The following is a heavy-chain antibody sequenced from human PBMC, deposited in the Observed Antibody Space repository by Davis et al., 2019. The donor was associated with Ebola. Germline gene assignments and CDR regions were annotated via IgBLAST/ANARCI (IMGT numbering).Heavy chain of an antibody. D-gene: IGHD3-3*01. CDR1: AGTFISYA. CDR3: ARGVGVGDFWGGYYDWWFDP. CDR2: MIPYSGNT. V-gene: IGHV1-8*02. J-gene: IGHJ5*02. Sequence: ASAQVSCKASAGTFISYAISRVRQATGHGLVWMGWMIPYSGNTGYAQKFQGRVTMTRNTSISTAYMELSSLRCEDTAVYYCARGVGVGDFWGGYYDWWFDPWGQGTLVTVSS.